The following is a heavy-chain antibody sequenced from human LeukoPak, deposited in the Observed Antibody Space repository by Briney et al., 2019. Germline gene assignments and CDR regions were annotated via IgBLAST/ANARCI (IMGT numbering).Heavy chain of an antibody. CDR3: ARHESHMVRGVNY. CDR2: IYYSGST. Sequence: SETLSLTCTVSGGSISSSSYYWGWIRQPPGKGLEWIGSIYYSGSTYYNPSLKSRVTISVDTSKNQFSLKLSSVTAADTAVYYCARHESHMVRGVNYWGQGTLVTVSS. CDR1: GGSISSSSYY. J-gene: IGHJ4*02. V-gene: IGHV4-39*01. D-gene: IGHD3-10*01.